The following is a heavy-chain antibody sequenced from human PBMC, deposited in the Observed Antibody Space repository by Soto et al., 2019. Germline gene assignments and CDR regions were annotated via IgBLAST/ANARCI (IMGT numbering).Heavy chain of an antibody. J-gene: IGHJ4*02. CDR2: IYYSGST. CDR1: GGSISSGDYY. V-gene: IGHV4-30-4*01. CDR3: ARGLGYSSGWLLFDY. D-gene: IGHD6-19*01. Sequence: QVRLQESGPGLVKPSQTLSLTCTVSGGSISSGDYYWSWIRQPPGKGLEWIGYIYYSGSTYYNPSLKSRVTISVDTSKDQFSLKLSSVTAADTAVYYCARGLGYSSGWLLFDYWGQGALVTVCS.